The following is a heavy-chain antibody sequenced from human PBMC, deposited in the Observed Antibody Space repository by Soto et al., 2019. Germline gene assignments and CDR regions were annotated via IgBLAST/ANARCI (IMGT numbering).Heavy chain of an antibody. CDR1: GGSISSGGYY. D-gene: IGHD3-16*01. CDR2: IYYSGST. J-gene: IGHJ6*03. CDR3: ARETLYVYYYMDV. Sequence: SETLSLTCTVSGGSISSGGYYWSWIRQHPGKGLEWIGYIYYSGSTYYNPSLKSRVTISVDTSKNQFSLKLSSVTAADTAVYYCARETLYVYYYMDVWGKGTTVTVSS. V-gene: IGHV4-31*03.